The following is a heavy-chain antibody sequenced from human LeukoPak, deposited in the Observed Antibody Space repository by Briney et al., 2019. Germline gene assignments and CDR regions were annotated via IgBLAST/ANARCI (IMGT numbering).Heavy chain of an antibody. CDR1: GFTFSNAW. V-gene: IGHV3-15*01. Sequence: PGGSLRLSCAASGFTFSNAWMSWVRQAPGKGLEWVGRIKSKTDGGTTDYAAPVKGRFTISRDDSKNTLYLQMNSLKTEDTAVYYCTALLWFGELFGDYFDYWGQGTLVTVSS. J-gene: IGHJ4*02. CDR3: TALLWFGELFGDYFDY. CDR2: IKSKTDGGTT. D-gene: IGHD3-10*01.